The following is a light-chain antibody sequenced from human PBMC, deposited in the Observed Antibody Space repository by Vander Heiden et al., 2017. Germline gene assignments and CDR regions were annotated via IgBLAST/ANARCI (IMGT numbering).Light chain of an antibody. CDR3: CSYAGSSTLWV. CDR1: SSDVGSYNL. J-gene: IGLJ3*02. CDR2: EVS. Sequence: QSALTPPASVSGSRGQSITISCTGTSSDVGSYNLVSWYQQHPGKAPKLMIYEVSKRPSGVSNRFSGSKSGNTASLTISGLQAEDEADYYCCSYAGSSTLWVFGGGTKLTVL. V-gene: IGLV2-23*02.